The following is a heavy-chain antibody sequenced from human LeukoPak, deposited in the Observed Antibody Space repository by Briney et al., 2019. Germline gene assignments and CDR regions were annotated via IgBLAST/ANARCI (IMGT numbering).Heavy chain of an antibody. J-gene: IGHJ6*03. CDR3: AISGGDYYYYSMDV. V-gene: IGHV1-69*13. D-gene: IGHD3-10*01. CDR1: GGSFSRYA. CDR2: IIPVLGTV. Sequence: ASVKVSCKASGGSFSRYAISWARQAPGQELEWMGGIIPVLGTVNNVQKFQGRVTITADESTSTAYMELSSLRSEDTGLYYCAISGGDYYYYSMDVWGKGTPVTISS.